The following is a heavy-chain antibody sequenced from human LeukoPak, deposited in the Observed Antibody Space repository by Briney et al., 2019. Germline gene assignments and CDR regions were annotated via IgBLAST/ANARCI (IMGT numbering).Heavy chain of an antibody. J-gene: IGHJ6*03. V-gene: IGHV1-46*01. CDR3: ARDLEGYCSSTSCYSYYYYYMDV. Sequence: ASVKVSCKASGYTFTSYYMHWVRQAPGQGLEWMGIINPSGGSTSYAQKFQGRVTMTRDTSTSTVYMELSRLRSDDTAVYYCARDLEGYCSSTSCYSYYYYYMDVWGKGTTVTVSS. CDR1: GYTFTSYY. D-gene: IGHD2-2*02. CDR2: INPSGGST.